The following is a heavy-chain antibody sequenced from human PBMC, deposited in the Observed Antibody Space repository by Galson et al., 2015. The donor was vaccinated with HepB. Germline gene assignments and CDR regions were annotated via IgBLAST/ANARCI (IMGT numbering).Heavy chain of an antibody. D-gene: IGHD2-15*01. CDR1: GFTFSSNN. V-gene: IGHV3-33*08. CDR3: ARDKDDAMDF. Sequence: SLRLSCAASGFTFSSNNMHWVRQAPGKGLEWVAVIWLDGSNRYHADSVKGRFTISRDNSKNTLFLQMSSLRVEDTAVYYCARDKDDAMDFWGQGTTVTVSS. J-gene: IGHJ6*02. CDR2: IWLDGSNR.